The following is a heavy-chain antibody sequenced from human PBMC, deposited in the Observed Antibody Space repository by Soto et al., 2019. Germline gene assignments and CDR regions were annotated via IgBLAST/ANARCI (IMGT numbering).Heavy chain of an antibody. Sequence: GGSLRLSCAASGFTFSNYAIHWVRQLPGKGLEWVSAISAAGDGTYYTDSVRGRFTISRDNSKNTLYLQLISLRAEDTAIYYCARGSIHDYGDYLSYWGQGTLVTVSS. V-gene: IGHV3-23*01. D-gene: IGHD4-17*01. CDR2: ISAAGDGT. J-gene: IGHJ4*02. CDR1: GFTFSNYA. CDR3: ARGSIHDYGDYLSY.